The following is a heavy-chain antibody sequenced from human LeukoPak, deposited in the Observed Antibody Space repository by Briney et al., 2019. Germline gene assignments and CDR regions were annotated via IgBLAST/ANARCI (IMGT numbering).Heavy chain of an antibody. CDR1: GFTFSSYA. V-gene: IGHV3-23*01. CDR2: IRGSGGST. CDR3: AKGTNYDFWIDY. D-gene: IGHD3-3*01. Sequence: GGSLRLSCAASGFTFSSYAMSWVRRAPGKGLEWVSAIRGSGGSTYYADSVKGRFTISRDNSKNTLYLQMNSLRAEDTAVYYCAKGTNYDFWIDYWGQGTLVTVSS. J-gene: IGHJ4*02.